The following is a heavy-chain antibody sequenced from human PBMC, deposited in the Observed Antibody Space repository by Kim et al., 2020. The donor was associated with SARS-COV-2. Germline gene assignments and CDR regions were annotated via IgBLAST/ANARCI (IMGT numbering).Heavy chain of an antibody. D-gene: IGHD5-12*01. J-gene: IGHJ4*01. V-gene: IGHV3-74*01. Sequence: GGSLRLSCAASGFDFSSHTMHWVRQAPGKGLVWVSRINSDGSNIKYAESVKGRFTISRDNAKSTLYLQMNSLRVEDTAVYYCVNGYPAKFDYWGQGTLVTVSS. CDR1: GFDFSSHT. CDR3: VNGYPAKFDY. CDR2: INSDGSNI.